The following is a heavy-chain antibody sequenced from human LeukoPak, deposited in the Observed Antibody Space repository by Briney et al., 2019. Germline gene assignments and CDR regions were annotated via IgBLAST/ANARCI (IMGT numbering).Heavy chain of an antibody. CDR1: GGSISSYY. CDR3: TSSLYSSSSPNDAFDI. CDR2: IYYSGST. J-gene: IGHJ3*02. V-gene: IGHV4-59*01. D-gene: IGHD6-6*01. Sequence: SETLSLTCTVSGGSISSYYWSWIRQPPGKGLEWIGYIYYSGSTNYNPSLKSRVTISVDTSKNQFSLKLSSVTAADTAVYYCTSSLYSSSSPNDAFDIWGQGTMVTVSS.